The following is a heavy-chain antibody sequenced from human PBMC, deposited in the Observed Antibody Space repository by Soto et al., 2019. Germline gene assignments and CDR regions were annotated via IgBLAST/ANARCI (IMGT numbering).Heavy chain of an antibody. CDR3: ARGYYDSSGYYSYYFDY. CDR2: IYYSGST. V-gene: IGHV4-31*03. Sequence: QVQLQESGPGLVKPSQTLSLTCTVSGGSISSGGYYWSWIRQHPGKGLEWIGYIYYSGSTYYNPSLKSRVTISVDTSKNQFFLKLSSVTAADTAVYYCARGYYDSSGYYSYYFDYWGQGTLVTVSS. CDR1: GGSISSGGYY. D-gene: IGHD3-22*01. J-gene: IGHJ4*02.